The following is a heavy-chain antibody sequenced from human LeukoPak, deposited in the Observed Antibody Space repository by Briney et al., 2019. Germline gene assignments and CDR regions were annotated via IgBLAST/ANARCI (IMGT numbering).Heavy chain of an antibody. V-gene: IGHV6-1*01. J-gene: IGHJ4*02. Sequence: SQTLSLTCAISGDSVSSNSVVWNWIRQSPSRGLEWLGRTYYRSKWYNDYAVSVKSRITINPDTSKNQFSLQLNSVTPEDTAVYYRARNQRNLPFDYWGQGTLVTVSS. CDR2: TYYRSKWYN. CDR3: ARNQRNLPFDY. CDR1: GDSVSSNSVV.